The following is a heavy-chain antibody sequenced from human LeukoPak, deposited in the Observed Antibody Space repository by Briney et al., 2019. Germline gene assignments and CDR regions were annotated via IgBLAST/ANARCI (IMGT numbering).Heavy chain of an antibody. V-gene: IGHV3-21*04. CDR2: ISEGGNYV. CDR3: ARDYGSGNYPDAFDI. CDR1: GFTFSSYG. Sequence: GGSLRLSCAASGFTFSSYGMNWIRQAHGKGLEWVAGISEGGNYVNYAASLKGRFTISRDNAKKSLYLQMNSLRAEDTAIYYCARDYGSGNYPDAFDIWGQGTMVTVSS. D-gene: IGHD1-26*01. J-gene: IGHJ3*02.